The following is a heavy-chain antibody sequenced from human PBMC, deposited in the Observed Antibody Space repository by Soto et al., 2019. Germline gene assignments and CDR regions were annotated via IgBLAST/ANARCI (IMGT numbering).Heavy chain of an antibody. CDR3: AREECSGTSRYGGYFDY. J-gene: IGHJ4*02. CDR1: GFTAGSNY. CDR2: IYSGGST. D-gene: IGHD2-2*01. Sequence: GGSLRLSCAASGFTAGSNYVSWVRQAPGKRLEWVSVIYSGGSTYYADSVKGRFTISRDNSKNTLYLQMNSLRAEDTAVYYCAREECSGTSRYGGYFDYWGQGTLVTVSS. V-gene: IGHV3-53*01.